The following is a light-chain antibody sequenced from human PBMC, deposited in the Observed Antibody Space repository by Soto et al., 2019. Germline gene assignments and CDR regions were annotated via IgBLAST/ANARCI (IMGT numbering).Light chain of an antibody. J-gene: IGKJ1*01. V-gene: IGKV4-1*01. Sequence: DIVMTQSPDSLAVSLGERATINCKSSQTILSSSDNRNYLAWYQQKAGQPPKLLIYWASTRESGVPARFSGSGSGTDFTLTINSLQAEDVAVYYCHHYYNSPQTFGQGTKVEI. CDR1: QTILSSSDNRNY. CDR3: HHYYNSPQT. CDR2: WAS.